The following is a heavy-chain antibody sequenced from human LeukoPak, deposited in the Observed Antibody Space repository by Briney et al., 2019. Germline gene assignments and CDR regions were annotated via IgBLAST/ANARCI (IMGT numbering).Heavy chain of an antibody. J-gene: IGHJ6*03. V-gene: IGHV3-48*01. CDR3: ARAIWGAAAGTDYYYMDV. Sequence: GGSLRLSCAASGFTFSSYSMNWVRQAPGKGLEWVSYISSSSSSTIYYADSVKGRFTISRDNAKNSLYLQMNSLRAEDTAVYYCARAIWGAAAGTDYYYMDVWGKGTTVTVSS. CDR1: GFTFSSYS. D-gene: IGHD6-13*01. CDR2: ISSSSSSTI.